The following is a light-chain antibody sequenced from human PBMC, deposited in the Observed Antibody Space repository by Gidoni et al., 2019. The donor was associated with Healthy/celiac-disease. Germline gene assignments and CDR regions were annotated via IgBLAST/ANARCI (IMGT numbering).Light chain of an antibody. J-gene: IGKJ3*01. CDR1: QSISSY. CDR3: QQLNSYPLT. CDR2: AAS. V-gene: IGKV1-9*01. Sequence: EIQLTQSPSFLSASAGDRVTLTCRASQSISSYLAWYQQKPGKAPTRLIYAASTLQSGVPSRFSGSGSGTEVTLTISSLQPEDFATYYCQQLNSYPLTFXPXTKVDIK.